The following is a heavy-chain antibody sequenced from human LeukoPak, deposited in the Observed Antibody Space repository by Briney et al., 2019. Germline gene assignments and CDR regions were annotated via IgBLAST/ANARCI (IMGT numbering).Heavy chain of an antibody. CDR2: VSASGGST. V-gene: IGHV3-23*01. CDR3: ATTYYYGSGSYYPPDH. D-gene: IGHD3-10*01. J-gene: IGHJ4*02. Sequence: GGSLRLSCAASGFTFSTYAMTWVRQAPGKGLEWVSSVSASGGSTYYADSVKGRFTISRDNSKNTLYLQMNSLRAEDTAVYYCATTYYYGSGSYYPPDHWGQGTLVTVSS. CDR1: GFTFSTYA.